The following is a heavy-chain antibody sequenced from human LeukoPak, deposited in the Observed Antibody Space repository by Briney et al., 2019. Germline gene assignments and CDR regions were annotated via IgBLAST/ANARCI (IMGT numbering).Heavy chain of an antibody. Sequence: ASVKVSCKVSGYTLTELSMHWVRQAPGKGLEWMGGFDPEDGETIYAQKFQARVTINDDTSPETAYMELSSLRSEDRAVYYCATAPYGSGSNDAFDIWGQGTMVTVSS. CDR1: GYTLTELS. J-gene: IGHJ3*02. CDR2: FDPEDGET. V-gene: IGHV1-24*01. D-gene: IGHD3-10*01. CDR3: ATAPYGSGSNDAFDI.